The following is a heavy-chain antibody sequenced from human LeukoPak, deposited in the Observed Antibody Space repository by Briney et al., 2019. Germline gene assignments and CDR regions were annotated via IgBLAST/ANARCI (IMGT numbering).Heavy chain of an antibody. CDR2: IYYSGST. CDR3: ARDHTAIFTQDYYYGMDV. V-gene: IGHV4-59*12. D-gene: IGHD3-9*01. CDR1: GGSISSYY. J-gene: IGHJ6*02. Sequence: PSETLSLTCTVSGGSISSYYWSWIRQPPGKGLEWIGYIYYSGSTNHNPSLKSRVTISVDTSKNQFSLKLSSVTAADTAVYYCARDHTAIFTQDYYYGMDVWGQGTTVTVSS.